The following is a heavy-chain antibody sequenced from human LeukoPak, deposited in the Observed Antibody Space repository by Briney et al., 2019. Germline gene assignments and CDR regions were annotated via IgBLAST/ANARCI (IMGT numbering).Heavy chain of an antibody. J-gene: IGHJ4*02. CDR2: IYPGDSDT. CDR1: GYSFSDSW. CDR3: ARQYGRPFDY. V-gene: IGHV5-51*01. D-gene: IGHD4-17*01. Sequence: GESLKISXKGSGYSFSDSWIGWVRQMPGKGLEWMGIIYPGDSDTRYSPSFQGQVTISADKSISTAYLQWSSLKATDTAMYYCARQYGRPFDYWGQGTLVTVSS.